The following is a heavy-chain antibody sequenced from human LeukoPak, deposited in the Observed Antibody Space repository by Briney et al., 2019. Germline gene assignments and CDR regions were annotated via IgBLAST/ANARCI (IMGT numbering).Heavy chain of an antibody. J-gene: IGHJ4*02. Sequence: GGSLRLSCAASGFTFSSYDMHWVRQATGKGLEWVSAIGTAGDTYYPGSVKGRFTISRENAKNSLYLQMNSLRAGDTAVYYCASYKLWFGELLSPFDYWGQGTLVTVSS. CDR1: GFTFSSYD. D-gene: IGHD3-10*01. CDR3: ASYKLWFGELLSPFDY. CDR2: IGTAGDT. V-gene: IGHV3-13*01.